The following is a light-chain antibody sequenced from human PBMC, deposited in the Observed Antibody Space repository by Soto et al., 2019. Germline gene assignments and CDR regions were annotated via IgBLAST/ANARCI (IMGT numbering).Light chain of an antibody. CDR1: SSDIGGYNY. J-gene: IGLJ2*01. CDR2: EVS. V-gene: IGLV2-14*01. CDR3: SSYTISSTVA. Sequence: QSVLTQSASVSGSPGQSITISCTGTSSDIGGYNYVSWYQQHPDKAPKLMIFEVSNRPSGVSNRFSGSKSGNTASLTISGLLPEDEADYYCSSYTISSTVAFSGGTKVTVL.